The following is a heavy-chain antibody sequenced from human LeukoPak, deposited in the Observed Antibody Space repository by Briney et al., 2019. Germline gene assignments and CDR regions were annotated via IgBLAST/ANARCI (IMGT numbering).Heavy chain of an antibody. CDR1: GYSISSGYY. CDR3: ARGDYYDSSGILDY. D-gene: IGHD3-22*01. CDR2: IYHSGST. Sequence: SETLSLTCTVSGYSISSGYYWGWIRQPPGKGLEWIGGIYHSGSTYYNPSLKSRVTISVDTSKNQFSLKLSSVTAADTAVYYCARGDYYDSSGILDYWGQGTLVTVSS. V-gene: IGHV4-38-2*02. J-gene: IGHJ4*02.